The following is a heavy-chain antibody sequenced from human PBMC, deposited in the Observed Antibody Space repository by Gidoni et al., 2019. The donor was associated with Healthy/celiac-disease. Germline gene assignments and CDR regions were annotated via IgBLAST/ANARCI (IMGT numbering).Heavy chain of an antibody. CDR1: GFTFSSYG. Sequence: QVQLVESGGGVVQPGRSLILSCAASGFTFSSYGMHWVRQAPGKGLEWVAVIWYDGSNKYYADSVKGRFTISRDNSKNTLYLQMNSLRAEDTAVYYCARVGRAAMATHGLDPWGQGTLVTVSS. CDR2: IWYDGSNK. J-gene: IGHJ5*02. CDR3: ARVGRAAMATHGLDP. V-gene: IGHV3-33*01. D-gene: IGHD5-18*01.